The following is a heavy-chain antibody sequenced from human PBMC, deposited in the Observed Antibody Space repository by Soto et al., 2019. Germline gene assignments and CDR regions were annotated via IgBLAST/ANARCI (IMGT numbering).Heavy chain of an antibody. CDR2: IDPSDSYT. CDR1: GYSFTSYW. Sequence: PGESLKISCKGSGYSFTSYWISWVRQMPGKGLEWMGRIDPSDSYTNYSPSFQGHVTISADKSISTAYLQWSSLKASDTAMYYCAATLSDEPAAMPIHPGRPERYYYYYGMDVWGQGTTVTVSS. D-gene: IGHD2-2*01. CDR3: AATLSDEPAAMPIHPGRPERYYYYYGMDV. J-gene: IGHJ6*02. V-gene: IGHV5-10-1*01.